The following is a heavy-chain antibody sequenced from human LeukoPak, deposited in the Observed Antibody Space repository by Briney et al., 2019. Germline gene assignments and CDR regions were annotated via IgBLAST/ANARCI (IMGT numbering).Heavy chain of an antibody. D-gene: IGHD5-18*01. CDR3: ARRADTEIKRGFDY. CDR2: ISNFGGST. CDR1: GFTFSSYA. V-gene: IGHV3-23*01. J-gene: IGHJ4*02. Sequence: GGSLRLSCAASGFTFSSYAMSWVRQAPGKGLEWVSAISNFGGSTYYADSVKGRFAISRDNSKNTLYLQMNSLRAEDTAVYYCARRADTEIKRGFDYWGQGTLVTVSS.